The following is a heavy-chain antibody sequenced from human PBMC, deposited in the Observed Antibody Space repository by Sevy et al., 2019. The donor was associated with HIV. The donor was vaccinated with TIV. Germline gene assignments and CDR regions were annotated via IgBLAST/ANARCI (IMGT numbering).Heavy chain of an antibody. V-gene: IGHV3-33*08. CDR1: GFIFSSYS. Sequence: GGSLRLSCAASGFIFSSYSMNWVRQAPGKGLEWVALVWYDGSDKYYADSVKGRFTISRDNSKNTLYLQMNSLRVEDTAVYYCARDSGLQLFRYWGQGTLVTVSS. CDR2: VWYDGSDK. D-gene: IGHD1-1*01. CDR3: ARDSGLQLFRY. J-gene: IGHJ4*02.